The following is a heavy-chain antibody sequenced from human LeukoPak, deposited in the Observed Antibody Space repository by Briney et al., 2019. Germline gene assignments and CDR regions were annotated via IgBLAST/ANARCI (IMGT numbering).Heavy chain of an antibody. CDR3: ARIHYYDSSGYYSTFDY. D-gene: IGHD3-22*01. V-gene: IGHV4-59*01. Sequence: NSSETLSLTCTVSGGSISSSYWSWIRQPPGKGLEWIGYMYYSGNTNYNPSLKSRVTISVDTSKNRFSLKLSSVTAADTAVYYCARIHYYDSSGYYSTFDYWGQGTLVTVSS. CDR1: GGSISSSY. CDR2: MYYSGNT. J-gene: IGHJ4*02.